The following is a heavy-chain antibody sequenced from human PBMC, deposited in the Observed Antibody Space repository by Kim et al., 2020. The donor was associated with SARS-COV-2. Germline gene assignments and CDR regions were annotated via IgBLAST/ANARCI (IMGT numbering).Heavy chain of an antibody. V-gene: IGHV3-30*04. CDR2: ISYDGSNK. Sequence: GGSLRLSCAASGFTFSSYAMHWVRQAPGKGLEWVAVISYDGSNKYYADSVKGRFTISRDNSKNTLYLQMNSLRAEDTAVYYCARGGTSAIAVAGGSGDLIGYWGQGTLVTVSS. D-gene: IGHD6-19*01. J-gene: IGHJ4*02. CDR3: ARGGTSAIAVAGGSGDLIGY. CDR1: GFTFSSYA.